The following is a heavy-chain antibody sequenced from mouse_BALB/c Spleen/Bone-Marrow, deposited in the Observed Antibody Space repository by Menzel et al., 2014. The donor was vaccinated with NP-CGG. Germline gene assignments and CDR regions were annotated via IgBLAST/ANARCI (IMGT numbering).Heavy chain of an antibody. CDR2: ISYSGST. CDR1: GDSITSGY. J-gene: IGHJ1*01. CDR3: ARYYYGSSYWYFDV. D-gene: IGHD1-1*01. Sequence: EVKLQESGPSLVKPSQTLSLTCSVTGDSITSGYWNWIRKFPGNKLEYMGYISYSGSTYYNPSLKSRISITRDTSKNXYYLQLNSVTTEDTATYYCARYYYGSSYWYFDVWGAGTTVTVSS. V-gene: IGHV3-8*02.